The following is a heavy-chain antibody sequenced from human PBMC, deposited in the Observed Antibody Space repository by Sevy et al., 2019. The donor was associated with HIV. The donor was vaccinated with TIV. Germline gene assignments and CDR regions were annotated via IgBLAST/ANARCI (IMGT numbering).Heavy chain of an antibody. V-gene: IGHV3-23*01. D-gene: IGHD1-26*01. CDR3: AKDTDSGSYLNDAFDI. J-gene: IGHJ3*02. CDR1: GFTFSSFA. Sequence: GGSLRLSCAASGFTFSSFAISWVRQTPGKGLEWVSGINGSGGRTYYPDSVKGRFTISRDNSKNTLYLQMNSLRAEDTAVYYCAKDTDSGSYLNDAFDIWGQGTMVTVSS. CDR2: INGSGGRT.